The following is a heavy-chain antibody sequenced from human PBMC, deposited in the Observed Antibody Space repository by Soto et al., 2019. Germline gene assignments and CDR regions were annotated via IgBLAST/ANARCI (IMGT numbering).Heavy chain of an antibody. J-gene: IGHJ5*02. Sequence: SQTLSLTCVISGDSVSSNSAAWNWIRQSPSRGLEWLGRTYYRSKWYNDYAVSVKSRITINPDTSKNQFSLQLNSVTPEDTAVYYCARAGGYSYGSNWFDPWGQGTLVTV. CDR1: GDSVSSNSAA. CDR3: ARAGGYSYGSNWFDP. CDR2: TYYRSKWYN. D-gene: IGHD5-18*01. V-gene: IGHV6-1*01.